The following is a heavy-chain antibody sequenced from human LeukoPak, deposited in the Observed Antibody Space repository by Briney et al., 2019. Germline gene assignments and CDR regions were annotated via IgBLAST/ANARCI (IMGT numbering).Heavy chain of an antibody. CDR3: ARGRARWPGSGYYPNWFDP. J-gene: IGHJ5*02. D-gene: IGHD3-22*01. Sequence: ASVKVSCKASGYTFTSYDINWVRQATGQGLEWMGWMNPNSGNTGYAQKFQGRVTMTRNTSISTAYMELSSLRSEDTAVYYCARGRARWPGSGYYPNWFDPWCQGTLVTVSS. V-gene: IGHV1-8*01. CDR1: GYTFTSYD. CDR2: MNPNSGNT.